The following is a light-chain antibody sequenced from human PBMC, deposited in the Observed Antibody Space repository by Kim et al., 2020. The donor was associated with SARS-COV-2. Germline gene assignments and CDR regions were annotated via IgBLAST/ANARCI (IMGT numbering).Light chain of an antibody. J-gene: IGKJ4*01. Sequence: DIQMTQSPSSVSASVGDRVTISCRASQDIGTWLDWYQHKPGKAPKLLIFAASTLQSGVPSRFSGSGSGTDFALTISSLQAEDFATYSCQQANSSPLTFGGGTKVDIK. CDR1: QDIGTW. V-gene: IGKV1-12*01. CDR2: AAS. CDR3: QQANSSPLT.